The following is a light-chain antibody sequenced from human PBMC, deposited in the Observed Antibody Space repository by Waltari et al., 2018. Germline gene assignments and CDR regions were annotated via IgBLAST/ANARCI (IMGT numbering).Light chain of an antibody. V-gene: IGLV1-44*01. Sequence: QSVLTQPPSASGTPGQRVTIFCSGSSSNIGVENVNWFQQFPGTAPKLLISSSIRRPSGVPDRFSGPKSGTSASSAINGLQSDDEADYYCAAWDRSLRIVVFGGGTKLTVL. CDR1: SSNIGVEN. CDR3: AAWDRSLRIVV. CDR2: SSI. J-gene: IGLJ2*01.